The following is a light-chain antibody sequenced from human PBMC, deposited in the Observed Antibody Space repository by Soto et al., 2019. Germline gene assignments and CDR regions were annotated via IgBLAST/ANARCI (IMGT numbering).Light chain of an antibody. J-gene: IGLJ1*01. Sequence: LNQPPSATGSTWQVATPSCTGTSSDVGGYNYVSWYQQHPGKAPKLMIYEVSKRPSGVSNRFSGSKSGNTASLTISGLQAEDEADYYCCLGVFGTGTKVTVL. CDR1: SSDVGGYNY. CDR3: CLGV. CDR2: EVS. V-gene: IGLV2-8*01.